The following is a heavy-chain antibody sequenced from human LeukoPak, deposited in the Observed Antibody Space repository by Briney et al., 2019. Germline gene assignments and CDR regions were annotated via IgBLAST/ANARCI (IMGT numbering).Heavy chain of an antibody. J-gene: IGHJ6*02. V-gene: IGHV3-23*01. Sequence: GGSLRLSCAASGFTFSSYAMNWVRQAPGKGLEWVSGITGSGGSTYYADSVKGRFTISRDNSKNTLYLQMNSLRVEDTAVYYCARDLYCGGDCNYGHYYAMDVWGQGTTVTVSS. CDR3: ARDLYCGGDCNYGHYYAMDV. CDR1: GFTFSSYA. CDR2: ITGSGGST. D-gene: IGHD2-21*02.